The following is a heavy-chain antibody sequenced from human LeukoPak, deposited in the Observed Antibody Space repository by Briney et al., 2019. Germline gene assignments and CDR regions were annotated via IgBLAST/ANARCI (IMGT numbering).Heavy chain of an antibody. CDR2: ISYDGKRE. V-gene: IGHV3-30*18. Sequence: GGSLRLSCAASGFTFRTYGMHWVRQAPGKGLEWVALISYDGKREYYADSVKGRFIISRDNSENTLYLQMNSLKPEDAAVYYCTKDPLPQSASYPGDYWGQGTLVTVSS. D-gene: IGHD3-10*01. CDR1: GFTFRTYG. J-gene: IGHJ4*02. CDR3: TKDPLPQSASYPGDY.